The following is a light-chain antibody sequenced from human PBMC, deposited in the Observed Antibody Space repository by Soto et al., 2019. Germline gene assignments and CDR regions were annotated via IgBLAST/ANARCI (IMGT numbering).Light chain of an antibody. CDR3: QQYGSSPST. CDR2: GAS. Sequence: EIVFKQSPCTLSLSPGERATLSCRASQSVSSNYITWYQQKPGQAPRRLIFGASSRATGIPDRFSGSGSGTDFTLTISRLEPEDFAVYYCQQYGSSPSTFGQGTKV. CDR1: QSVSSNY. J-gene: IGKJ1*01. V-gene: IGKV3-20*01.